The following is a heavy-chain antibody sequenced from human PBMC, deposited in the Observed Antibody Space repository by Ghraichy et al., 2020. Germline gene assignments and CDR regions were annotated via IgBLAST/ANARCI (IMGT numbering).Heavy chain of an antibody. CDR1: GGSVSSSRYY. CDR3: ARSTSTAFDY. D-gene: IGHD1-1*01. Sequence: SQTLSLTCTVFGGSVSSSRYYWGWIRQPPGKGLEWIGNIYYNGITYYNPSLESRVTISIDTSKNQFSLKLSSVTATDTAVYYCARSTSTAFDYWGQGTPFTVSS. V-gene: IGHV4-39*01. J-gene: IGHJ4*02. CDR2: IYYNGIT.